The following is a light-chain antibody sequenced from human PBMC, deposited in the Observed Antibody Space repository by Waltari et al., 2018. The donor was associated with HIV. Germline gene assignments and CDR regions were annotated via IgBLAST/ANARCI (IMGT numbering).Light chain of an antibody. J-gene: IGLJ2*01. V-gene: IGLV1-44*01. Sequence: QSVLTQPPSASGTPGQRVTISCSGRRSNIGSNPVPWYPQLPGTAPKLLIYNSNQRPSGVPDRFSGSKSGTSASLAISGLQSEDEGAYYCAAWDDGLNGLFGGGTKLTV. CDR2: NSN. CDR3: AAWDDGLNGL. CDR1: RSNIGSNP.